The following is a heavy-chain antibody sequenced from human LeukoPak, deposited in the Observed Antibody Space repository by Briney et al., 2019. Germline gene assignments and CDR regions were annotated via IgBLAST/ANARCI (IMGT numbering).Heavy chain of an antibody. Sequence: PGGSLRLSCAASGFTFSNAWMSWVRQAPGKGLEWVGRIKSKTDGGTTDYAAPVKGRFTISRDDSKNTLYLQMNSLRAEDTAVYYCAKDESSSQYYFDYWGQGTLVTVSS. V-gene: IGHV3-15*01. J-gene: IGHJ4*02. D-gene: IGHD6-13*01. CDR2: IKSKTDGGTT. CDR3: AKDESSSQYYFDY. CDR1: GFTFSNAW.